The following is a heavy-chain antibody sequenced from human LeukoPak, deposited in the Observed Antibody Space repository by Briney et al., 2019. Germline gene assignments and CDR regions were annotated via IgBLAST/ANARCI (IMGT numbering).Heavy chain of an antibody. CDR3: AREVGVATILSYYYYGMDV. CDR2: IKQDGSEK. D-gene: IGHD5-12*01. Sequence: GGSLRPSCAASGFTFSSYWMSWVRQAPGKGLEWVANIKQDGSEKYYVDSVKGRFTISRDNAKNSLYLQMNSLRAEDTAVYYCAREVGVATILSYYYYGMDVWGQGTTVTVSS. CDR1: GFTFSSYW. J-gene: IGHJ6*02. V-gene: IGHV3-7*01.